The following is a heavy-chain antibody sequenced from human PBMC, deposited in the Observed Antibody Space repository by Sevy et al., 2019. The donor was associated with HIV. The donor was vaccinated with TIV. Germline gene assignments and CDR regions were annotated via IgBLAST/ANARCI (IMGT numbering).Heavy chain of an antibody. Sequence: ASVKVSCKVSGYTLTKLSMHWVRQAPGKGLEWMGSFDPEDGETLYAQKLQGRVFMTEDTSTDTAYMEVNSLRSEDTAVYYCATTKDYYENSGCPFDYWGQGTLVTVSS. CDR1: GYTLTKLS. CDR3: ATTKDYYENSGCPFDY. V-gene: IGHV1-24*01. J-gene: IGHJ4*02. CDR2: FDPEDGET. D-gene: IGHD3-22*01.